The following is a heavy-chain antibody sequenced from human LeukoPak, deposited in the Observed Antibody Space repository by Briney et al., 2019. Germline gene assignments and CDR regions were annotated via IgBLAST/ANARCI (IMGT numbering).Heavy chain of an antibody. CDR2: VSYFGST. J-gene: IGHJ5*02. V-gene: IGHV4-59*02. CDR3: ARVGGTYNWFDP. Sequence: SETLSLTCTVSGGSVSSYYWHWIRQPAGKGLEWIGYVSYFGSTYYNPSLKSRLTMSVDTPKNQFSLKLTSVTAADTAVYYCARVGGTYNWFDPWGQGTLVTVSS. CDR1: GGSVSSYY. D-gene: IGHD1-26*01.